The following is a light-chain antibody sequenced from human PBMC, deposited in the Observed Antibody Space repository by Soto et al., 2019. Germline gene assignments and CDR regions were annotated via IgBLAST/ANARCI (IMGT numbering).Light chain of an antibody. CDR3: QQYGSSPRT. J-gene: IGKJ1*01. Sequence: DIVLTQSPGTLSLSPGERATLSCRASQSVNSSYLAWYQQKPGQAPRLLIYTASSRATGIPDRFSGGGSGTSFTLTINRLEPEDFAVYYCQQYGSSPRTFGQGTKVEIK. V-gene: IGKV3-20*01. CDR1: QSVNSSY. CDR2: TAS.